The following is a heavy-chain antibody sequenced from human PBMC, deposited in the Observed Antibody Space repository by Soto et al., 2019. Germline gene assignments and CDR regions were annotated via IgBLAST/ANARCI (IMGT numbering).Heavy chain of an antibody. CDR3: ARDLGGWPDY. Sequence: QVQLVQSGAEVKKPGASVKVSCKASGYTFTSCTIDWVRQAPGQRLEWMGWINAGNGNTKYSQKFQDRVTITRDTSASTAYMELSSLRSEDTAVYYCARDLGGWPDYWGQGTLVTVSS. CDR1: GYTFTSCT. CDR2: INAGNGNT. D-gene: IGHD6-19*01. V-gene: IGHV1-3*01. J-gene: IGHJ4*02.